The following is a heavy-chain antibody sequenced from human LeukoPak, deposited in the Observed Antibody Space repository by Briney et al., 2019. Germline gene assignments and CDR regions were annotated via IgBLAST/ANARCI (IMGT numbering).Heavy chain of an antibody. D-gene: IGHD6-13*01. V-gene: IGHV4-4*07. CDR1: GGSISKNY. J-gene: IGHJ6*03. CDR3: ARGAEGSSWYSSGYMDV. CDR2: IYSSGST. Sequence: SETLSLTCTVSGGSISKNYWNWIRQPAGKGLEWIGRIYSSGSTNYNPSLKSRVTLSVDTSNNQFSLRLSSVTAADTAVYYCARGAEGSSWYSSGYMDVWGKGTTVTVSS.